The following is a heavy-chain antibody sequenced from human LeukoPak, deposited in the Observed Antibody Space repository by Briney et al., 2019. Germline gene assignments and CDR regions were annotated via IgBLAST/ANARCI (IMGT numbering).Heavy chain of an antibody. Sequence: PGGSLRLSCAASGFTFSSYAMSWVRQAPGKGLEWISAISDSGGSTYDADSVKGRFTISRDNSKNTLYLQMNSLRAEDTAVCYCAKDTSIGRYCTNGVCSPFDYWGQGTLVTVSS. CDR2: ISDSGGST. V-gene: IGHV3-23*01. D-gene: IGHD2-8*01. CDR1: GFTFSSYA. CDR3: AKDTSIGRYCTNGVCSPFDY. J-gene: IGHJ4*02.